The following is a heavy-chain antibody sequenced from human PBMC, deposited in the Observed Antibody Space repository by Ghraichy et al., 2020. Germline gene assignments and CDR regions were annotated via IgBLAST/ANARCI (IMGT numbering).Heavy chain of an antibody. Sequence: GGSLRLSCAASGFTFSSYWMHWVRQAPGKGLVWVSRIKSDGSSTSYADSVKGRFTISRDNAKNTLYLQMNSLRAEDTAVYYCAREVGGYSGYGSWGQGTLVTVSS. V-gene: IGHV3-74*01. J-gene: IGHJ5*02. CDR2: IKSDGSST. CDR1: GFTFSSYW. D-gene: IGHD5-12*01. CDR3: AREVGGYSGYGS.